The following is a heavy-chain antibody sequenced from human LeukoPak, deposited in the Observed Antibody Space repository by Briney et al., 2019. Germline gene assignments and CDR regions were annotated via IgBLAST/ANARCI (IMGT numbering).Heavy chain of an antibody. J-gene: IGHJ5*02. D-gene: IGHD3-3*01. Sequence: SETLSLTCAVYGGSFSGYYWSWIRQPPGKGLEWIGEINHSGSTNYNPSLKSRVTISVETSKTQFSLKLSSVTAADTAVYYCARARITIFGVVITRDNWFDPWGQGTLVTVSS. CDR3: ARARITIFGVVITRDNWFDP. CDR2: INHSGST. V-gene: IGHV4-34*01. CDR1: GGSFSGYY.